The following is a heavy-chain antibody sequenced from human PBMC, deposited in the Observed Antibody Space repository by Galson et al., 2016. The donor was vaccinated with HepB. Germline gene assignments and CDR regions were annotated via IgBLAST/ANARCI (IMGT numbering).Heavy chain of an antibody. Sequence: ETLSLTCTVSGASISGTEYYWNWIRQPPGKGLEWLGSLYYSGNTDYNPSLKRRVTISVDTSKNKISLKLSSVTAADTAVYYCARLRVAPAAEGFYYYGMDVWGQGTTVTVSS. CDR1: GASISGTEYY. J-gene: IGHJ6*02. CDR2: LYYSGNT. V-gene: IGHV4-39*01. D-gene: IGHD2-2*01. CDR3: ARLRVAPAAEGFYYYGMDV.